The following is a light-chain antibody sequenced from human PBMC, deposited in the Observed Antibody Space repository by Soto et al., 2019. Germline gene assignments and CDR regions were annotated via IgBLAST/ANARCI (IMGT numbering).Light chain of an antibody. Sequence: QSVLTQPPSVSAAPGQKVTISCSGSSSNIGNNFVSWYQQLPGTAPKLLIYDNDKRPSGIPDRFSGSKSGTSATLGITGPQTGDEADYYCATWDGSLSAVVFGGGTKLTVL. CDR2: DND. J-gene: IGLJ2*01. CDR3: ATWDGSLSAVV. V-gene: IGLV1-51*01. CDR1: SSNIGNNF.